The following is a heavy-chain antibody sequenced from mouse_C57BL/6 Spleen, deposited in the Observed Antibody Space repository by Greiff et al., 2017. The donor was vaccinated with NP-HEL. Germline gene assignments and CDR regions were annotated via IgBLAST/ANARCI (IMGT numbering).Heavy chain of an antibody. CDR3: ALYDYDGYFDY. J-gene: IGHJ2*01. CDR2: IDPSDSET. CDR1: GYTFTSYW. Sequence: VQLQQPGAELVRPGSSVKLSCKASGYTFTSYWMHWVKQRPIQGLEWIGNIDPSDSETHYNQKFKDKATLTVDKSSSTAYMQLSSLTSEDSAVYYCALYDYDGYFDYWGQGTTLTVSS. V-gene: IGHV1-52*01. D-gene: IGHD2-4*01.